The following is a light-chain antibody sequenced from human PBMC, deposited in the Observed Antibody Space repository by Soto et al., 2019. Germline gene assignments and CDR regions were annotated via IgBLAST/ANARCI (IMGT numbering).Light chain of an antibody. V-gene: IGKV1-39*01. CDR1: QSISSY. J-gene: IGKJ5*01. CDR3: QQSYSTPPIT. CDR2: AAS. Sequence: DMQMTQSPSSMSASVRDRVTITCRASQSISSYLNWSQQKPWKAPKLLIYAASSLQSGVPSRFSGSVSGTDFTLTISSLQPEDFATYYCQQSYSTPPITFGQGTRLEIK.